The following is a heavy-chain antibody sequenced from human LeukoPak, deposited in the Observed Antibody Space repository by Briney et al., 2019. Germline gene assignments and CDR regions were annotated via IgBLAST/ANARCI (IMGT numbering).Heavy chain of an antibody. CDR2: INHSGST. V-gene: IGHV4-34*01. CDR1: GGSFSGYY. Sequence: SETLSLTCAVYGGSFSGYYWSWIRQPPGKGLEWIGEINHSGSTNYNPSLKSRVTISVDTSKNQFSLKLSSVTAADTAVYYCARVRGYYSFYFDYWGQGTLVTVSS. J-gene: IGHJ4*02. D-gene: IGHD1-26*01. CDR3: ARVRGYYSFYFDY.